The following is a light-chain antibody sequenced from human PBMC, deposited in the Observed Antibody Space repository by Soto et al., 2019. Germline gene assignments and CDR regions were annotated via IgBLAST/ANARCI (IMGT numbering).Light chain of an antibody. V-gene: IGKV3-20*01. CDR2: GAS. J-gene: IGKJ1*01. Sequence: EIVLTQSPGTLSLSPGERATLYCRASQSVSSSYLAWYQQKPGQAPRLLIYGASSRATGIPDRFSGSGSGKDFPLTISRLEPEDFAVYYCQQYDSSPMTFGQGTQVEIK. CDR1: QSVSSSY. CDR3: QQYDSSPMT.